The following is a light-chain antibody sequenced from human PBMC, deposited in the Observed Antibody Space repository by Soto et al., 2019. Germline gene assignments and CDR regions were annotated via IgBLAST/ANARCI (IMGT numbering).Light chain of an antibody. CDR1: SSDVGGYNV. J-gene: IGLJ3*02. V-gene: IGLV2-14*01. CDR3: SSYTTSTTLV. CDR2: EVS. Sequence: QSALTQPASVSGSPGQSITISCTGTSSDVGGYNVVSWYQQHPGKAPKVMIYEVSNRPSGVSNRFSGSKSGNTASLTISGLQAEDEAEYYCSSYTTSTTLVFGGGTKVTVL.